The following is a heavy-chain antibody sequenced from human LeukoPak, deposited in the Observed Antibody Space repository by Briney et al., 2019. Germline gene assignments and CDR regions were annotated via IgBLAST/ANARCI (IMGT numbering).Heavy chain of an antibody. CDR1: GFTFSTYS. CDR2: ISSSSSYI. V-gene: IGHV3-21*01. Sequence: PGGSLRLSCAASGFTFSTYSMNWVRQAPGKGLEWVSSISSSSSYIYYADSVKGRFTISRDNAKNSLYLQMNSLRAEDTAVYYCARGEVTYYDFWSGYYSRHYYYYYMDVWGKGTTVTVSS. D-gene: IGHD3-3*01. CDR3: ARGEVTYYDFWSGYYSRHYYYYYMDV. J-gene: IGHJ6*03.